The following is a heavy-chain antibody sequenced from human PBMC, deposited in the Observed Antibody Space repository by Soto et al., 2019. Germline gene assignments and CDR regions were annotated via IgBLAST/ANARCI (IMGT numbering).Heavy chain of an antibody. CDR2: ISGYNGNT. CDR1: GYTFSNYG. J-gene: IGHJ6*02. CDR3: SRFIMVGGWFDPNYYHGMDV. D-gene: IGHD6-19*01. V-gene: IGHV1-18*01. Sequence: QVQLVQSGAEVKKPGASVTVSCKTSGYTFSNYGINWVRQAPGQGLEGMGWISGYNGNTNYAQTVQGRVTIPTDTSTGTVYMELRSLKSDDTAIYYCSRFIMVGGWFDPNYYHGMDVWGQGTTVTVSS.